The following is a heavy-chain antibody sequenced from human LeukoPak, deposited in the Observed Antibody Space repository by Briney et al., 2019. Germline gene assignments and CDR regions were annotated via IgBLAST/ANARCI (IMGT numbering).Heavy chain of an antibody. CDR2: ISYDGSNK. CDR3: ASGVTLDY. J-gene: IGHJ4*02. CDR1: GFTFSSYG. V-gene: IGHV3-30*03. Sequence: GGSLRLSCAASGFTFSSYGMHWVRQAPGKGLEWVAVISYDGSNKYYADSVKGRFTISRDNSNNTLYLQINSLRAEDTAVYDCASGVTLDYWGEGTLVTVSS. D-gene: IGHD1-14*01.